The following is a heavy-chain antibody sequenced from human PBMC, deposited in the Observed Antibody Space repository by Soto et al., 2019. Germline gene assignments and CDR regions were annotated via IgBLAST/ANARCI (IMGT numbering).Heavy chain of an antibody. CDR3: AKDAVYKDGLWLMDS. D-gene: IGHD2-21*01. J-gene: IGHJ5*02. V-gene: IGHV3-23*01. CDR1: GFTISTYA. CDR2: VTGSGGQI. Sequence: GGSLRLSCAASGFTISTYAMTWVRQAPGKGLECVSGVTGSGGQIHYADSVKGRFTISKDNSKNTLCLQMSSLREEDTALYYCAKDAVYKDGLWLMDSWGQGTLVTVSS.